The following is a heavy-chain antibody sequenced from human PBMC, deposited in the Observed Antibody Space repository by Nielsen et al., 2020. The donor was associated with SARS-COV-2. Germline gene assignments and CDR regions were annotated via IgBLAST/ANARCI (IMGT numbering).Heavy chain of an antibody. V-gene: IGHV3-66*01. CDR2: IYSGGST. CDR3: ARDAYSSSWYFDY. D-gene: IGHD6-13*01. Sequence: GESLKISCAASGFTVSSNYMSWVRQAPGKGLEWVSVIYSGGSTYYADSVKGRFTISRDNSKNTLYLQMNSLRAEDTAVYYCARDAYSSSWYFDYWGQGTLVTVSS. CDR1: GFTVSSNY. J-gene: IGHJ4*02.